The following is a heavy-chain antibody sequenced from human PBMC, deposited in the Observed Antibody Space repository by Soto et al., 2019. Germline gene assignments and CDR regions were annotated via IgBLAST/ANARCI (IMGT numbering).Heavy chain of an antibody. V-gene: IGHV3-30*03. CDR2: TTYDGGIK. CDR3: AGALENPYFYYGLNV. D-gene: IGHD1-1*01. CDR1: GFSFSSYG. J-gene: IGHJ6*02. Sequence: QLGGSLRLSFAASGFSFSSYGMEWFRLAPGKGLEWVAATTYDGGIKHYVDSVKGRFTISRDNSKNTLYLQMNSLRVEDTATYYCAGALENPYFYYGLNVWGQGTPVTVSS.